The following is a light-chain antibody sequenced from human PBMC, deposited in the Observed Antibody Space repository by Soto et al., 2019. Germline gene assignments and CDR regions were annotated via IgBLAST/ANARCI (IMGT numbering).Light chain of an antibody. CDR1: QSVLYRSNNKNY. CDR3: KQYDTTPWT. J-gene: IGKJ1*01. V-gene: IGKV4-1*01. Sequence: DIVMTQSPDSLAVSLGERATINCKSSQSVLYRSNNKNYLAWYQQKPGQPPRLLIYWASTRESGVPDRFSGSGSGTDFTLNISSLQAEDVAVYYCKQYDTTPWTFGQGTKVEIK. CDR2: WAS.